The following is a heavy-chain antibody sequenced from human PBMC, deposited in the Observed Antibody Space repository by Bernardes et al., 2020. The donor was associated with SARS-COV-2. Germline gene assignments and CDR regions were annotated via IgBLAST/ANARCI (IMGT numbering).Heavy chain of an antibody. Sequence: VGSLSLSCAVSGFTFSKYAMSWVRQAPGKGLEWVSGITANGGGKFYGDSVKGRFTISRDNTKNTVFLQMNSLRAEDTAIYYCATTAEGDFNYHGLDVWGQGTTVTVSS. CDR2: ITANGGGK. CDR1: GFTFSKYA. D-gene: IGHD3-3*01. J-gene: IGHJ6*02. CDR3: ATTAEGDFNYHGLDV. V-gene: IGHV3-23*01.